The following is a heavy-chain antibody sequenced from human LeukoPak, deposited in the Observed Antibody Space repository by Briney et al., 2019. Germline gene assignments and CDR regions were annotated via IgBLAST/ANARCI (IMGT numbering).Heavy chain of an antibody. CDR3: ARARGYSYGYVPGLDY. V-gene: IGHV1-46*01. CDR1: GYTFTSYY. D-gene: IGHD5-18*01. CDR2: INPSGGST. Sequence: ASVKVSCKASGYTFTSYYMHWVRQAPGQGLEWMGIINPSGGSTSYAQKFRGRVTMTRDTSTSTVYMELSSLRSEDTAVYYCARARGYSYGYVPGLDYWGQGTLVTVSS. J-gene: IGHJ4*02.